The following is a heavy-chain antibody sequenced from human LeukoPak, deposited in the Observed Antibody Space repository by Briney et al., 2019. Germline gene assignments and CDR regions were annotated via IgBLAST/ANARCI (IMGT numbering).Heavy chain of an antibody. J-gene: IGHJ6*03. CDR2: MNPNGGNT. Sequence: ASVKVSCKASGYTFTSYDINWVRQATGQGLEWMGWMNPNGGNTGYAQKFQGRVTMTRNTSISTAYMELSSLRSEDTAVYYCARGVGTSSSPYYYYYYMDVWGKGTTVTVSS. D-gene: IGHD6-6*01. CDR1: GYTFTSYD. V-gene: IGHV1-8*01. CDR3: ARGVGTSSSPYYYYYYMDV.